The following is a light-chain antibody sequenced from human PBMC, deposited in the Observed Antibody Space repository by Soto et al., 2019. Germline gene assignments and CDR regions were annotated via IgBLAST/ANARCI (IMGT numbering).Light chain of an antibody. CDR3: QQYYSYPRT. V-gene: IGKV1-39*01. CDR2: AAS. J-gene: IGKJ1*01. Sequence: DIQMTQSPSSLSASVGDRVTITGRASPSISSYLNWFQQKPGKAPKLLIYAASTLQSGVPSRFSGSGSGTDFTLTISCLQSEDFATYYCQQYYSYPRTFGQGTKVDI. CDR1: PSISSY.